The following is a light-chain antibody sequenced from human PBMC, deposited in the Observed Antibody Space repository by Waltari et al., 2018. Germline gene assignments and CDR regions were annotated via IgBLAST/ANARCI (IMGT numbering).Light chain of an antibody. CDR3: AAWFDSLNGWV. J-gene: IGLJ3*02. Sequence: QSLVTQSPSVSGTPGQRVTISCSASGSRLGSIDLTWYPQFPGTAPKLLIYHINERPSGVPDRFSGSKSGTSATLTISGLQSEDEADYYCAAWFDSLNGWVFGGGTKVTVL. CDR1: GSRLGSID. CDR2: HIN. V-gene: IGLV1-44*01.